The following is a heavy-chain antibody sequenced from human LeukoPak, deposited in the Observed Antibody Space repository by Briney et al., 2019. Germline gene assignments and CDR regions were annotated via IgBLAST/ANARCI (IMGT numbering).Heavy chain of an antibody. V-gene: IGHV3-23*01. CDR2: ISGSGGST. CDR3: ARDAARVIDY. D-gene: IGHD4-11*01. J-gene: IGHJ4*02. Sequence: GGSLRLSCAASGFTLSNYAMSWVRQAPGKGLEWVSAISGSGGSTYYADSVKGRFTISRDNSKNTLSLQMNSLRAEDTAVYYCARDAARVIDYWGQGTLVTVSS. CDR1: GFTLSNYA.